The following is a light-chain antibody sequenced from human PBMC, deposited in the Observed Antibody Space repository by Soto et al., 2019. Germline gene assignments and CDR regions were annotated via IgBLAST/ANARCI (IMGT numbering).Light chain of an antibody. CDR1: QSVSSNY. CDR2: SAS. J-gene: IGKJ1*01. CDR3: QQYGSSPWT. V-gene: IGKV3-20*01. Sequence: EIVLTQSPGTLSLSPGERATLSCRASQSVSSNYLAWYQQKPGQAPRLLIYSASSRATGIPDRFSGSGSGTDFTLAISRLEPEDLAVYYCQQYGSSPWTFGLGTTVEI.